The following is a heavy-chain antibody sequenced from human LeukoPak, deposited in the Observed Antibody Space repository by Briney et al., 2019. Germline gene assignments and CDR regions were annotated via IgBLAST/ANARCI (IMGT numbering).Heavy chain of an antibody. CDR3: ASGRYCSSTSCSRGFDY. Sequence: GASVKVSCKASGGTFSSYAISWVRQAPGQGLEWMGGIIPIFGTANYAQKFQGRVTITTDESTSTAYMELSSLRSEDTAVYHCASGRYCSSTSCSRGFDYWGQGTLVTVSS. D-gene: IGHD2-2*01. V-gene: IGHV1-69*05. J-gene: IGHJ4*02. CDR1: GGTFSSYA. CDR2: IIPIFGTA.